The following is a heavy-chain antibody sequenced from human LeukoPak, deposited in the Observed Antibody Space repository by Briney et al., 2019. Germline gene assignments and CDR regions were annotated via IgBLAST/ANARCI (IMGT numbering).Heavy chain of an antibody. Sequence: SETLSLTCTVSGYSISSGYYWGWIRQPPGKGLEWIGSIYHSGSTYYNPSLKSRVTISVDTSKNQFSLKLSSVTAADTAVYYCARDSIAVALIDYWGQGTLVTVSS. D-gene: IGHD6-19*01. CDR3: ARDSIAVALIDY. CDR1: GYSISSGYY. J-gene: IGHJ4*02. CDR2: IYHSGST. V-gene: IGHV4-38-2*02.